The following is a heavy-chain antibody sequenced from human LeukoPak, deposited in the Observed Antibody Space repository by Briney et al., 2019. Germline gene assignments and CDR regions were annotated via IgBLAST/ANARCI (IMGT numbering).Heavy chain of an antibody. CDR3: ARHLSGEYFDH. CDR1: GGSISTYY. Sequence: SETLSLTCTVSGGSISTYYWSWVRQPPGKGLEWIGFSSYSGHTNYNPSLKSRVTVSVDTSKNQFSLELSSLTAADTAVYYCARHLSGEYFDHWGQGTLVPVSS. D-gene: IGHD3-10*01. J-gene: IGHJ1*01. V-gene: IGHV4-59*08. CDR2: SSYSGHT.